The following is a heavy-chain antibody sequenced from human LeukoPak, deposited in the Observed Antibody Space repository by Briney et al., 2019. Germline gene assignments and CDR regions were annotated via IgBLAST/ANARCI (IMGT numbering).Heavy chain of an antibody. J-gene: IGHJ4*02. Sequence: PGGSLRLSCAASGFTFSSYSMNWVRQAPGKGLEWVSSISSSSSYIYYADSVKGRFTISRDNAKNSLYLQMNSLRAEDTAVYYCARVKRKYQVLKPLHETPSHYFDYWGQGTLVTVSS. CDR3: ARVKRKYQVLKPLHETPSHYFDY. D-gene: IGHD2-2*01. V-gene: IGHV3-21*01. CDR1: GFTFSSYS. CDR2: ISSSSSYI.